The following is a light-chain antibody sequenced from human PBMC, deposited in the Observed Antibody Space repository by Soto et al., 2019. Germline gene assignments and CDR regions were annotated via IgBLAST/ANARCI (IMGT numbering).Light chain of an antibody. CDR1: SSDVGRYNY. Sequence: QSALTQPPSASGSPGQSVTISCIGTSSDVGRYNYVSCDKHHPGKAPKLIIYEVTKRPSGVPDRFSGSKSGNTASLTVSGLQADDEADYYCNSYVGSNNYVFGTGTKVTLL. CDR2: EVT. V-gene: IGLV2-8*01. J-gene: IGLJ1*01. CDR3: NSYVGSNNYV.